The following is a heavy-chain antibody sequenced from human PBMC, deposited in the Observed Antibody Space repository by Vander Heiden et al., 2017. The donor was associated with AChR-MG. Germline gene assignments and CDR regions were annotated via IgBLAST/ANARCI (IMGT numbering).Heavy chain of an antibody. CDR2: IWYDGSHK. Sequence: QVHVVESGGGVVQPGRCLRLSCVPSGFSFSNYAMHWVRQAPGKGLEWVSVIWYDGSHKYYADSVRGRFSISRDNTRSTLYLQMDSLRVEDTAVYYCAASISAAVSLLDYWGQGTLVSVSS. CDR1: GFSFSNYA. CDR3: AASISAAVSLLDY. D-gene: IGHD6-25*01. J-gene: IGHJ4*02. V-gene: IGHV3-33*01.